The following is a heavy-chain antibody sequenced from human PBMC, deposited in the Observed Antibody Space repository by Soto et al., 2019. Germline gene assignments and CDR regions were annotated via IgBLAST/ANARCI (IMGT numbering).Heavy chain of an antibody. V-gene: IGHV1-46*03. D-gene: IGHD3-10*02. CDR2: INPSGGST. CDR3: ARSKPTWTGVRCSNWFDP. J-gene: IGHJ5*02. CDR1: GYTFTSYY. Sequence: QVQLVQSGAEVKKPGASVKVSCKASGYTFTSYYMHWVRQAPGQGLELMGIINPSGGSTSYAQKFQGRVTMTRDTSTSTVYMELSSLRSEDTAVYYCARSKPTWTGVRCSNWFDPWGQVTLVTVSS.